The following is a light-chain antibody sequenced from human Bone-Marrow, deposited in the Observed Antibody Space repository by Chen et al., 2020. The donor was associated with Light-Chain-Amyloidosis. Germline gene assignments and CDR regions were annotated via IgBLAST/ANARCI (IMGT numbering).Light chain of an antibody. CDR3: QQYGTSPLT. V-gene: IGKV3-20*01. Sequence: EIVLTQSPGTLSLSPGEGANRSCRASQTISSNYLTWYQQKFGQAPRLLSYGSSSRATGIPDRFTGSGSGTDFTLTINRLEPEDFAMYYCQQYGTSPLTFGGGTKVEIK. CDR1: QTISSNY. J-gene: IGKJ4*01. CDR2: GSS.